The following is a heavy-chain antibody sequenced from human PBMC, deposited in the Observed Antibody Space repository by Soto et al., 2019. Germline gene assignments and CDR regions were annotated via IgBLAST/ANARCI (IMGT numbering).Heavy chain of an antibody. Sequence: SETLSLTCAVSGGSISSGGYSWSWIRQPPGKGLEWIGYIYHSGSTYYNPSLKSRVTISVDRSKNQFSLKLSSVTAADTAVYYCASGKYGSGSYYTDYWGQGTLVTRLL. CDR3: ASGKYGSGSYYTDY. D-gene: IGHD3-10*01. CDR2: IYHSGST. CDR1: GGSISSGGYS. J-gene: IGHJ4*02. V-gene: IGHV4-30-2*01.